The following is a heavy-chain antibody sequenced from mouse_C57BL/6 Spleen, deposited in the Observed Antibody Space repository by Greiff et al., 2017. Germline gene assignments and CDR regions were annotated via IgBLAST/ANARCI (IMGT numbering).Heavy chain of an antibody. D-gene: IGHD1-1*01. CDR1: GFSLSTFGMG. V-gene: IGHV8-8*01. J-gene: IGHJ2*01. CDR2: SGWDDDK. CDR3: ARMGSSYEDFGY. Sequence: QVTLKVSGPGILQPSQTLSLSCSFSGFSLSTFGMGVGWIRQPSGKGLEWLARSGWDDDKYYNPALKSRLTISKDTSKNQVFLKIANVDTADTATDYWARMGSSYEDFGYWGQGTTLTVSS.